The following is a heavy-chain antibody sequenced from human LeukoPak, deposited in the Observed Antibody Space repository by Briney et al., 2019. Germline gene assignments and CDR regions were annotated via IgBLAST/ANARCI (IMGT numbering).Heavy chain of an antibody. CDR1: GYTFTGYY. J-gene: IGHJ4*02. CDR3: ARSRDGYNSLDY. V-gene: IGHV1-2*02. D-gene: IGHD5-24*01. Sequence: ASVKVSCKASGYTFTGYYIHWVRQAPGQGLEWMGWINPNSGGTNYAQKFQGRVTMTRDTSISTAYMELSRLRSDDTAVYYCARSRDGYNSLDYWGQGTLVTVSS. CDR2: INPNSGGT.